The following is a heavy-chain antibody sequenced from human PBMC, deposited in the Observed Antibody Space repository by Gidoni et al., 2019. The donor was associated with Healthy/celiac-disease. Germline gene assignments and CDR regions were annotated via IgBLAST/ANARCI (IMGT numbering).Heavy chain of an antibody. V-gene: IGHV3-23*01. CDR2: ISGSGGST. CDR1: GFTFSSYA. D-gene: IGHD6-6*01. J-gene: IGHJ4*02. CDR3: AKDRRPVSSSWRAWDDY. Sequence: EVPLLESGGGLVQPGGSLRLSCAASGFTFSSYARSWVRQAPGKGLEWVSAISGSGGSTYYADAVKGRFTISRDNSKNTLYLQMNSLRAEDTAVYYCAKDRRPVSSSWRAWDDYWGQGTLVTVSS.